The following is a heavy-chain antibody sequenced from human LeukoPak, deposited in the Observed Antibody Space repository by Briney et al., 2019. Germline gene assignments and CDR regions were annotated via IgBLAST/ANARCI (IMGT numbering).Heavy chain of an antibody. CDR3: ANDYYDSSGSRGAFDI. CDR1: GFTFNTYS. V-gene: IGHV3-7*01. Sequence: QTGGSLRLSCAASGFTFNTYSMSWVRQAPGKGLEWVANIKQDGSEKYYVDSVKGRFTISRDNAKNSLYLQMNSLRAEDTAVYYCANDYYDSSGSRGAFDIWGQGTMVTVSS. D-gene: IGHD3-22*01. CDR2: IKQDGSEK. J-gene: IGHJ3*02.